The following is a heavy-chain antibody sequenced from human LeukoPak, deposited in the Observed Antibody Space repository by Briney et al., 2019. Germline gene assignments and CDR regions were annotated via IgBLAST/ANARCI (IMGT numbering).Heavy chain of an antibody. J-gene: IGHJ6*02. V-gene: IGHV6-1*01. CDR2: TYYRSKWYN. CDR3: AREDIVVVPAAGMDYYYGMDV. CDR1: GDSVSSNSAA. D-gene: IGHD2-2*01. Sequence: SQTLSLTFAISGDSVSSNSAAWNWIRQSPSRGLEWLGRTYYRSKWYNDYAVSVKSRITINPDTSKNQFSLQLNSVTPEDTAVYYCAREDIVVVPAAGMDYYYGMDVWGQGTTVTVSS.